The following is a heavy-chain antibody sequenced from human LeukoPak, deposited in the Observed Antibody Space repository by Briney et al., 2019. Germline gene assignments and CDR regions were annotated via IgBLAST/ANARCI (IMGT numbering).Heavy chain of an antibody. D-gene: IGHD5-18*01. V-gene: IGHV3-11*01. CDR3: ARQRGYSYEFEDPKHFDY. Sequence: GGSLRLSCAASGFTFSDYYMSWIRQAPGKGLEWVSYISSSGSTIYYADSVKGRFTISRDNAKNSLYLQMNSLRAEDTAVYYCARQRGYSYEFEDPKHFDYWGQGTLVTVSS. J-gene: IGHJ4*02. CDR2: ISSSGSTI. CDR1: GFTFSDYY.